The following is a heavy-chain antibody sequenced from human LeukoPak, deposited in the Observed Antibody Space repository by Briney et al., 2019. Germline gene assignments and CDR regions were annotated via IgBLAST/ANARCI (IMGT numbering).Heavy chain of an antibody. CDR2: INWSGDNT. J-gene: IGHJ4*02. V-gene: IGHV3-20*04. D-gene: IGHD6-13*01. CDR3: ARDLSSNWSNLGY. Sequence: TGGSLRLSCEDSGFTFADYGLSWVRQAPGKGLQWVAGINWSGDNTFYADSVKGRFTIFRDNTKKTLYLQMDNLRGDDTATYYCARDLSSNWSNLGYWGQGTLVTVSS. CDR1: GFTFADYG.